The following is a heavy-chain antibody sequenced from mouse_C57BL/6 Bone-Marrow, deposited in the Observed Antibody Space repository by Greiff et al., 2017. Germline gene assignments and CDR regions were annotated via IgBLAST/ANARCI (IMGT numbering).Heavy chain of an antibody. Sequence: EVHLVESGGDLVKPGGSLKLSCAASGFTFSSYGMSWVRQTPDKRLEWVATISSAGSYTYYPDSVKGRFTISRDNAKNTLYLQMGSLKSEDTAMYYCARYDPYYAMDYWGQGTSVTVSA. CDR1: GFTFSSYG. CDR2: ISSAGSYT. V-gene: IGHV5-6*01. J-gene: IGHJ4*01. CDR3: ARYDPYYAMDY. D-gene: IGHD2-3*01.